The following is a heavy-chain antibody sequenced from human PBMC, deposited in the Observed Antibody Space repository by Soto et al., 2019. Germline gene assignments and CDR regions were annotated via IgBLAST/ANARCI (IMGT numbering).Heavy chain of an antibody. Sequence: ASVKVSCKASGYTFTSYYMHWVRQAPGQGLEWMGIINPSGGSTSYAQKFQGRVTMTRDTSTSTVYMELSSLRSEDTAVYYCARGSTPDLGYCSSTSCSGHDYWGQGTLVTVSS. CDR2: INPSGGST. CDR3: ARGSTPDLGYCSSTSCSGHDY. D-gene: IGHD2-2*01. V-gene: IGHV1-46*01. CDR1: GYTFTSYY. J-gene: IGHJ4*02.